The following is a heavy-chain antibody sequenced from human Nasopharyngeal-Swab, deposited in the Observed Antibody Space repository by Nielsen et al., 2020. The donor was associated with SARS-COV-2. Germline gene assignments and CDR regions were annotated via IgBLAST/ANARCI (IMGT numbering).Heavy chain of an antibody. V-gene: IGHV4-34*01. CDR3: ARGLSGVVPAPILGLGPYYYFYYMDV. CDR2: INHSGST. D-gene: IGHD2-2*01. Sequence: SETLSLTCAGSGGSFSDNYWGWIRQTPGKGLEWIGDINHSGSTNYNPSLKSRVPISVDTSKSQFSLKLTSVTAADTSVYYCARGLSGVVPAPILGLGPYYYFYYMDVWGKGTTVTVSS. CDR1: GGSFSDNY. J-gene: IGHJ6*03.